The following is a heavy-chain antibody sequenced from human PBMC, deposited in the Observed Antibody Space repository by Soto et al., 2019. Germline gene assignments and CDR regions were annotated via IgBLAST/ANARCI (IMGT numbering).Heavy chain of an antibody. Sequence: QMHLVQSGAEVKKPGSSVKVSCKASGGSFTYTISWVRLAPGQGLEWMGGIIPIFGTTNYAQKFQDRVTITADESTKTAYMELNTLTSEDTAVYYCARLHSHGTYGMDVWGQGTTVTVSS. V-gene: IGHV1-69*01. CDR2: IIPIFGTT. CDR3: ARLHSHGTYGMDV. J-gene: IGHJ6*02. D-gene: IGHD5-18*01. CDR1: GGSFTYT.